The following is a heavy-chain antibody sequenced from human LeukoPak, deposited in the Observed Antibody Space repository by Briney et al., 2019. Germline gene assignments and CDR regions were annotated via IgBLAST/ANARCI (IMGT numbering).Heavy chain of an antibody. Sequence: GGSLRLSCAASGFTFSDYYMSWIRQAPGKGLEWVSYISSSGSTIFYADSVKGRFTISRDNAKNSLYLQMKSLRAEDTAVYYCSVWPLEVVTAPLFDYWGQGTLVTVSS. CDR3: SVWPLEVVTAPLFDY. V-gene: IGHV3-11*01. D-gene: IGHD2-21*02. CDR2: ISSSGSTI. CDR1: GFTFSDYY. J-gene: IGHJ4*02.